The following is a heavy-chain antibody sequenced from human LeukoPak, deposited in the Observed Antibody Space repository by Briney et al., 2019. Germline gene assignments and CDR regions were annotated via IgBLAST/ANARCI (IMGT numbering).Heavy chain of an antibody. CDR1: GNNFATYW. Sequence: RGESLKISCKDSGNNFATYWIGWVRQMPGKGLEWMAIIYPGDSDTKYSPSFQGQVTISADKSISTAYLQWSSLKASDIAMYYCARLLGGTTDAFDIWGQGTMVTVSS. J-gene: IGHJ3*02. D-gene: IGHD1-1*01. CDR3: ARLLGGTTDAFDI. V-gene: IGHV5-51*01. CDR2: IYPGDSDT.